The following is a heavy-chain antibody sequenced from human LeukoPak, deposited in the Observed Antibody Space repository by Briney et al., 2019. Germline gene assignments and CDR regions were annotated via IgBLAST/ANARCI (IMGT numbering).Heavy chain of an antibody. CDR2: IYHSGST. CDR1: GGSISSGGYY. D-gene: IGHD3-3*01. V-gene: IGHV4-30-2*01. Sequence: SETLSLTCTVSGGSISSGGYYWSWIRQPPGKGLEWIGYIYHSGSTYYNPSLKSRVTISVDRSKNQFSLKLSSVTAADTVVYYCARGTSFGVVPFDYWGQGTLVTVSS. CDR3: ARGTSFGVVPFDY. J-gene: IGHJ4*02.